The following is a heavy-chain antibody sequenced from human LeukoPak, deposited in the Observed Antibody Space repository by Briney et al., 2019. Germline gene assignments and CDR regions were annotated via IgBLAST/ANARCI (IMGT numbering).Heavy chain of an antibody. D-gene: IGHD5-18*01. CDR3: ARGLTAMVTN. Sequence: GGSLRLSCAASGFTFSSYPMHWVRQAPGKGLEWVAVISYDGSDKHYADPVKGRFTISRDNSKNTLYLQMNSLRAEDTAVYYCARGLTAMVTNWGQGTLVTVSS. V-gene: IGHV3-30*04. CDR1: GFTFSSYP. CDR2: ISYDGSDK. J-gene: IGHJ4*02.